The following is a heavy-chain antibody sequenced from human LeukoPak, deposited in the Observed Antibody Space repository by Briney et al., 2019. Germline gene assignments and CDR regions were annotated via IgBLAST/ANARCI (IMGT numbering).Heavy chain of an antibody. CDR3: ARAWNAGGFDY. CDR2: ISYDGSNK. J-gene: IGHJ4*02. D-gene: IGHD1-1*01. V-gene: IGHV3-30-3*01. CDR1: GFTFSSYA. Sequence: GRSLRLSCAASGFTFSSYAMHWVRQAPGKGLEWVAVISYDGSNKYYADSVKGRFTISRDNSKNTLYLQMNSLRAEGTAVYYCARAWNAGGFDYWGQGTLVTVSS.